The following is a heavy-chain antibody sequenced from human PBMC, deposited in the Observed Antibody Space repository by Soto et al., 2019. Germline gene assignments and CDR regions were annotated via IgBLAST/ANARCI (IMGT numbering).Heavy chain of an antibody. D-gene: IGHD6-19*01. CDR1: GFTFSTYA. CDR2: ISFSGGTT. Sequence: PGGSLRLSCAASGFTFSTYAMTWVRQAPGQGLEWVSSISFSGGTTYYADSVKGRFTISRDNSKNNLYLQMTSLRAEDTAIYFCAKEWAGDALDIWGQGTMVTVSS. V-gene: IGHV3-23*01. J-gene: IGHJ3*02. CDR3: AKEWAGDALDI.